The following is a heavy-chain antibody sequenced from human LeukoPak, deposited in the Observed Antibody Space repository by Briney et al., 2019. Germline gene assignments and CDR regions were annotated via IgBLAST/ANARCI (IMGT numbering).Heavy chain of an antibody. CDR2: ISGSGGST. D-gene: IGHD6-13*01. J-gene: IGHJ4*02. V-gene: IGHV3-23*01. CDR3: AKDRGSSWYSDYFDY. CDR1: GFTFSSYA. Sequence: GGSLRLSCAASGFTFSSYAMSWVRQAPGKGLEWVSAISGSGGSTYYADSVKGRFTISRDNSKNTLYLQMNSLRAEDTAVYYCAKDRGSSWYSDYFDYWGQGTLSPSPQ.